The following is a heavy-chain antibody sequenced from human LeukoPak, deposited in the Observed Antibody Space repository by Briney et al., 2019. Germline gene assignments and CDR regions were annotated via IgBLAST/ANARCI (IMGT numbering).Heavy chain of an antibody. J-gene: IGHJ6*02. Sequence: GGSLRLSCAASGFSFSSYWMHWVRQAPGKGLVWVSRINSDGSSTNYADFVKGRFTISRDNAKNTLYLQMNSLRAEDTAVYYCARVDYCSGGSCYSDYYYYGMDVWGQGTTVTVSS. CDR2: INSDGSST. CDR1: GFSFSSYW. D-gene: IGHD2-15*01. V-gene: IGHV3-74*01. CDR3: ARVDYCSGGSCYSDYYYYGMDV.